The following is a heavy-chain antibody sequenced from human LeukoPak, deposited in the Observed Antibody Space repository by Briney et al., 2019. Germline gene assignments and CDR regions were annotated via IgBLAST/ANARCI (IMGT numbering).Heavy chain of an antibody. V-gene: IGHV1-2*02. CDR2: INPNSGGT. Sequence: ASVKVSCKASGYTFTGYYMHWVRQAPGQGLEWMGWINPNSGGTNYAQKFQGRVTMTRDTSISTAYMELSRLRSDDTAVYYCARSFYDSSGYYYASFGYWGQGTLVTVSS. D-gene: IGHD3-22*01. CDR1: GYTFTGYY. CDR3: ARSFYDSSGYYYASFGY. J-gene: IGHJ4*02.